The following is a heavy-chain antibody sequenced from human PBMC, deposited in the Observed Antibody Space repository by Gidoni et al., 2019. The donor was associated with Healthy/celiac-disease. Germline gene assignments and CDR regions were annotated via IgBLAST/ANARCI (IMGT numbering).Heavy chain of an antibody. Sequence: QVKLQQWGAGLLQPSETLSITCAVYGGSFSGYYWSWIRQPPGKGLEWIGEINHSGSTNYNPSLKSRVTISVDTSNNQFSLKLSSVTAADTAVYYCARAGPHSSSWYPFDYWGQGTLVTVSS. CDR3: ARAGPHSSSWYPFDY. CDR1: GGSFSGYY. D-gene: IGHD6-13*01. V-gene: IGHV4-34*01. CDR2: INHSGST. J-gene: IGHJ4*02.